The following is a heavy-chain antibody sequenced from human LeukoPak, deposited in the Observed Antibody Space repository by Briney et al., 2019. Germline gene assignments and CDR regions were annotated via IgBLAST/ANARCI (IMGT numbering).Heavy chain of an antibody. Sequence: ASVTVSCKASGGTFSSYAISWVRQAPGQGLEWMGGIIPIFGTANYAQKFQGRVTITADKSTSTAYMELSSLRSEDTAVYYCARESRCSGGSCYRFFDYWGQGTLVTVSS. V-gene: IGHV1-69*06. D-gene: IGHD2-15*01. CDR1: GGTFSSYA. CDR2: IIPIFGTA. CDR3: ARESRCSGGSCYRFFDY. J-gene: IGHJ4*02.